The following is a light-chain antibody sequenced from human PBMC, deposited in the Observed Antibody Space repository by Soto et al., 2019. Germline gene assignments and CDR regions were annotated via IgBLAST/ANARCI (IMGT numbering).Light chain of an antibody. CDR2: GVS. CDR3: QQCDFWPRT. CDR1: QSLNSK. V-gene: IGKV3-15*01. J-gene: IGKJ1*01. Sequence: ETVLTKSPATLSLFPGQRATLSCRASQSLNSKLAWYQQKPGQAPRLLIYGVSTRATGIPARFSGSGSGTEFTLTISSLQSEDFAVYYCQQCDFWPRTFGQGTKVDIK.